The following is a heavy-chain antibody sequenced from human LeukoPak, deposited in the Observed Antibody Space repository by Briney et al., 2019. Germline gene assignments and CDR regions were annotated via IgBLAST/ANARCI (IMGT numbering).Heavy chain of an antibody. Sequence: GGSLRLSCAASGFTFSDYYMSWIRQAPGKGLEWVSYISSSSSYTNYADSVKGRFTISRDNAKNSLYLQMNSLRAEDTAVYYCARDTNRRDIVVVPAGTDVWGQGTTVTVSS. D-gene: IGHD2-2*01. J-gene: IGHJ6*02. CDR1: GFTFSDYY. CDR2: ISSSSSYT. CDR3: ARDTNRRDIVVVPAGTDV. V-gene: IGHV3-11*05.